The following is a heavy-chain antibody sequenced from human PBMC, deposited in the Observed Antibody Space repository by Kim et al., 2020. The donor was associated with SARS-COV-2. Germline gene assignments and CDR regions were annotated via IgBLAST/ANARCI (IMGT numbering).Heavy chain of an antibody. J-gene: IGHJ6*02. CDR1: GYTFTSYG. D-gene: IGHD3-3*01. CDR3: ARDLRSATSPNITIFGVDRLYGMDG. Sequence: ASVKVSCKASGYTFTSYGISWVRQAPGQGLEWMGWISAYNGNTNYAQKLQGRVTMTTDTSTSTAYMELRSLRSDDTAVYYCARDLRSATSPNITIFGVDRLYGMDGWGQGTTGTVSS. CDR2: ISAYNGNT. V-gene: IGHV1-18*04.